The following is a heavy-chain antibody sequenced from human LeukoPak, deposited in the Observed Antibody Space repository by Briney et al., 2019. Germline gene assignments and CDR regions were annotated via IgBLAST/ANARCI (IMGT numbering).Heavy chain of an antibody. V-gene: IGHV4-31*03. CDR3: ARAKVDGPYYYGSGSYNWFDP. Sequence: SETLSLTCTVSGGSISSGGYYWSWIHQHPGKGLEWIGYIYYSGSTYYNPSLKSRVTISVDTSKNQFSLKLSSVTAADTAVYYCARAKVDGPYYYGSGSYNWFDPWGQGTLVTVSS. CDR2: IYYSGST. D-gene: IGHD3-10*01. J-gene: IGHJ5*02. CDR1: GGSISSGGYY.